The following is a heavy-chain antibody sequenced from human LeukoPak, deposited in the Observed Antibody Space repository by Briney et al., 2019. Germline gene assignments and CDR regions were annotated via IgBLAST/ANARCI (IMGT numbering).Heavy chain of an antibody. CDR3: AREAKRMVRGVRGGDC. J-gene: IGHJ4*02. V-gene: IGHV4-34*01. CDR2: INHSGST. D-gene: IGHD3-10*01. CDR1: GGSFSGYY. Sequence: SETLSLTCAVYGGSFSGYYWSWIRQPPGKGLEWIGEINHSGSTNYNPSLKSRVTISVDTSKNQFSLKLSSVTAADTAVYYSAREAKRMVRGVRGGDCWGQGTLVTVSS.